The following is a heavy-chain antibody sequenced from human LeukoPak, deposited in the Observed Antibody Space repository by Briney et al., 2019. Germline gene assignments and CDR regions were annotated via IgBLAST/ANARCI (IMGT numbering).Heavy chain of an antibody. D-gene: IGHD2-15*01. V-gene: IGHV4-39*07. CDR1: GGSITSSSYY. Sequence: PSETLSLTCTVSGGSITSSSYYWGWIRQPPGKGLEWIGSIYHSGSTYYNPSLKSRVTISVDTSKNQFSLKLGSRTAADTAVYYCARDRSSEYCSGGSCYKGAFDIWGQGTMVTVSS. CDR2: IYHSGST. CDR3: ARDRSSEYCSGGSCYKGAFDI. J-gene: IGHJ3*02.